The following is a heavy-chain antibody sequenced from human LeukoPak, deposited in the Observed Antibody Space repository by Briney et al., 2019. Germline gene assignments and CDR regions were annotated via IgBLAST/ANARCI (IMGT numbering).Heavy chain of an antibody. V-gene: IGHV1-69*05. J-gene: IGHJ4*02. CDR3: ARDEGRFLEWLGGTFDY. CDR1: GGTFSSYA. Sequence: GASVKVSCKASGGTFSSYAISWVRQAPGQGLEWMGRIIPIFGTANYAQKFQGRVTITTDESTSTAYMELSSLRYEDTAVYYCARDEGRFLEWLGGTFDYWGQGTLVTVSS. CDR2: IIPIFGTA. D-gene: IGHD3-3*01.